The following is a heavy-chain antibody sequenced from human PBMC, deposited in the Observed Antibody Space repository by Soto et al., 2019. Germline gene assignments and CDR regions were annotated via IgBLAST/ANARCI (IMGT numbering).Heavy chain of an antibody. J-gene: IGHJ5*02. Sequence: GGSLRLSCAASGFTFSSYAMSWVRQAPGKGLEWVSAISGSGGSTYYADSVKGRFTISRDNSKNTLYLQMNSLRAEDTAVYYCAKDSSREDYVWGSYRPTPLDSWGQGXLVTVSS. CDR1: GFTFSSYA. V-gene: IGHV3-23*01. D-gene: IGHD3-16*02. CDR2: ISGSGGST. CDR3: AKDSSREDYVWGSYRPTPLDS.